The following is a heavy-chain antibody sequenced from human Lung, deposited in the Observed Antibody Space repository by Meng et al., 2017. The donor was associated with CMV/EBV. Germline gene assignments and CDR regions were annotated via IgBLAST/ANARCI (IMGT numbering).Heavy chain of an antibody. J-gene: IGHJ6*02. V-gene: IGHV3-53*01. Sequence: GGSLRLSCAASGFTVRANYMNWVRQAPGKGLEWVSVIYSGGSTYYADSVKGRFTISRDNSKKTLYLQMNSLRAEDTAVYYCARDSYGMDVWGQGTTVTFSS. CDR2: IYSGGST. CDR1: GFTVRANY. CDR3: ARDSYGMDV.